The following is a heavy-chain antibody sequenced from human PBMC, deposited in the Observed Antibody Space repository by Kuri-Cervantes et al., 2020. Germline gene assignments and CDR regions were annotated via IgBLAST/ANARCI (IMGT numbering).Heavy chain of an antibody. D-gene: IGHD3-22*01. CDR1: GGSITSNDYY. V-gene: IGHV4-30-4*01. CDR2: IHYRGIT. J-gene: IGHJ4*02. Sequence: SETLSPTCTVSGGSITSNDYYWSWIRQPPGKGLEWIGYIHYRGITYYKPSLKSRVTMSVDSTENQFTLLLTSVTAADAAVYFCARVRNYYDSNVPGGDFDSWGQGTLVTVSS. CDR3: ARVRNYYDSNVPGGDFDS.